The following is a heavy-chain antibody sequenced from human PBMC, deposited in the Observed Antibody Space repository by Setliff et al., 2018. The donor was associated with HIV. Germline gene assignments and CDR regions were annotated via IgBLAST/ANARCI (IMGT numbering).Heavy chain of an antibody. CDR3: GRSFSGRYFWSGYYTGPDPKGENAFDI. J-gene: IGHJ3*02. Sequence: SETLSLTCTVSGGSISNSNYFWGWIRQPPGKGLEWIGRIYSSGSTYYQPSLQGRVSMSIDSSKNHFSLSLRYVTAADTAVYYCGRSFSGRYFWSGYYTGPDPKGENAFDIWGQGTMVTVSS. CDR2: IYSSGST. CDR1: GGSISNSNYF. D-gene: IGHD3-3*01. V-gene: IGHV4-39*02.